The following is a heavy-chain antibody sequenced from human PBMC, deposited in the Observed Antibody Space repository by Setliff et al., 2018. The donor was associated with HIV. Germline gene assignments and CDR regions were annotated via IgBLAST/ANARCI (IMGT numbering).Heavy chain of an antibody. J-gene: IGHJ4*02. CDR3: ARVRLYNTALDY. D-gene: IGHD3-3*01. Sequence: GGSLRLSCAASGFTFSNAWMSWVRQAPGKRLGWVSAISGSGGSTYYADSVKGRFTISRDNSKNTLYLQMNSLRAEDTAVYYCARVRLYNTALDYWGQGTLVTVSS. CDR2: ISGSGGST. V-gene: IGHV3-23*01. CDR1: GFTFSNAW.